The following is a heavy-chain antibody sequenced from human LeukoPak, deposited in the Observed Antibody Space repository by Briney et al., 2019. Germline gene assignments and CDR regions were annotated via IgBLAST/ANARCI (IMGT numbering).Heavy chain of an antibody. V-gene: IGHV3-21*04. J-gene: IGHJ4*02. CDR1: GFTFTTYS. Sequence: PGGSLRLSCAASGFTFTTYSMNWVRQAPGKGLEWVSSITSSSTSMYYADSVKGRITISRDNSKNTVCPQMNSLRAEDTALYYCAKGTLGSCSGVTCYEFDYWGQGTLVTVSS. D-gene: IGHD2-8*02. CDR2: ITSSSTSM. CDR3: AKGTLGSCSGVTCYEFDY.